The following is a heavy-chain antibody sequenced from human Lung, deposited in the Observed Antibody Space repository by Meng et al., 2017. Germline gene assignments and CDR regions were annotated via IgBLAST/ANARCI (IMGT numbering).Heavy chain of an antibody. J-gene: IGHJ4*02. V-gene: IGHV1-2*06. CDR2: INPKSGDT. CDR1: GYNFPDYY. CDR3: ARDEDISAAGKLFGDY. Sequence: QAQVGQSWAEVKKPGASVKVSCKPSGYNFPDYYIHWVRRAPGQGLEWMGRINPKSGDTHYAQKFQARVTMTGDTSISTAYMELSGLRSDDTAMYYCARDEDISAAGKLFGDYWGQGTLVTVSS. D-gene: IGHD6-25*01.